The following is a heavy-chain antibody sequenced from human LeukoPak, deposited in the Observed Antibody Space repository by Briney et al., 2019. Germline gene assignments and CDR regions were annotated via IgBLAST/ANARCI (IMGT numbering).Heavy chain of an antibody. Sequence: GGSLRLSCAASGFTFSSYGMHWVRQASGKGLEWVGRIRSKANSYATAYAASGKGRFTISRDDSKNTAYLQMNSLKTEDTAVYYCTSSPLWFGGPYYYYYMDVWGKGTTVTVSS. CDR2: IRSKANSYAT. V-gene: IGHV3-73*01. J-gene: IGHJ6*03. CDR3: TSSPLWFGGPYYYYYMDV. CDR1: GFTFSSYG. D-gene: IGHD3-10*01.